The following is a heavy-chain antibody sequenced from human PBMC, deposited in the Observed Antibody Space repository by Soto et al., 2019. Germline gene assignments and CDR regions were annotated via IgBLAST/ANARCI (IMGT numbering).Heavy chain of an antibody. J-gene: IGHJ6*02. CDR1: GGTFSSYA. CDR3: ARDDVDTAMPYGMDV. V-gene: IGHV1-69*12. D-gene: IGHD5-18*01. CDR2: IIPIFGTA. Sequence: QVQLVQSGAEVKKPGSSVKVSCKASGGTFSSYAISWVRQAPGQGLEWMGGIIPIFGTANYAQKFQGRVTMPADASTSTAYMELSSLRSEDTAVYYCARDDVDTAMPYGMDVWGQGTTVTVSS.